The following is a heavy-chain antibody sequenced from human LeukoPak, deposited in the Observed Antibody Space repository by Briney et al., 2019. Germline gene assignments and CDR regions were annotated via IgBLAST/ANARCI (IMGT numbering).Heavy chain of an antibody. CDR3: ARRDYYDSSGYYY. Sequence: SETLSLTCTVSGGSISSYYWSWIRQPPGKGLEFIRYIYYSGSTNYNPSLKSRVTISVDTSKNQFSLKLSSVTAADTAVYYCARRDYYDSSGYYYWGQGTLVTVSS. J-gene: IGHJ4*02. V-gene: IGHV4-59*01. CDR2: IYYSGST. D-gene: IGHD3-22*01. CDR1: GGSISSYY.